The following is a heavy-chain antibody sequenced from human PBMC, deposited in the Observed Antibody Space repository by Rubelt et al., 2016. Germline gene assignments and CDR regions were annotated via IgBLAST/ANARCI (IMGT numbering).Heavy chain of an antibody. D-gene: IGHD1-26*01. CDR3: ARSKGDTELDH. Sequence: QVQLVQSGAEVKKPGASVKASCKVSGYTLTELSMHWVRQAPGKGLEWMGWISAYNGNTNYAQMLEGRVTMTTVTSRSAAYMERRSLRSDDTAVYYCARSKGDTELDHWGQGTLVTVSS. J-gene: IGHJ4*02. V-gene: IGHV1-18*01. CDR1: GYTLTELS. CDR2: ISAYNGNT.